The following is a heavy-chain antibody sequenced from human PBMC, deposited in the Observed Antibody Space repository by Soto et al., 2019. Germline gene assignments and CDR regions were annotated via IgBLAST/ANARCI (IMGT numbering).Heavy chain of an antibody. CDR3: ASTYSTSGYWFDP. D-gene: IGHD6-13*01. V-gene: IGHV2-26*04. CDR1: GFTLSNAGLG. CDR2: IFSNDEQ. J-gene: IGHJ5*02. Sequence: QVTVKESGPVLVTPTETLTLTCTVSGFTLSNAGLGVSWIRQPPGKALEWLAHIFSNDEQSYSTSLKSRLTISKDTSKSQVVLTMTNMDPVDTATYYWASTYSTSGYWFDPWGQGTLVTVSS.